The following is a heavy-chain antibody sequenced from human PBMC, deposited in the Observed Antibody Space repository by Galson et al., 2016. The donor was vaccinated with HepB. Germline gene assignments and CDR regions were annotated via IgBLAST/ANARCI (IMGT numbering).Heavy chain of an antibody. J-gene: IGHJ6*02. CDR1: GLTLSSYA. CDR3: ARGLHPPNLRYCSGGTCPTYYYYGMDV. Sequence: SLRLSCAASGLTLSSYAMHWVRQAPGKGLEWVAVISYDDSNKYYADSVKGRFTISRDKSKNTLYLQMNSLRAEDTAVYNCARGLHPPNLRYCSGGTCPTYYYYGMDVWGQGTSVTVSS. V-gene: IGHV3-30-3*01. D-gene: IGHD2-15*01. CDR2: ISYDDSNK.